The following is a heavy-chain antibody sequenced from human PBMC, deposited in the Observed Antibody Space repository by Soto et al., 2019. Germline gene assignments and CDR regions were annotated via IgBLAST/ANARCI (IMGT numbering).Heavy chain of an antibody. V-gene: IGHV3-21*01. CDR3: VRHRNYYYGMDV. CDR1: GFTFSSYS. J-gene: IGHJ6*02. CDR2: ISSSSSYI. Sequence: LRLSCAASGFTFSSYSMNWVRQAPGKGLEWVSSISSSSSYIYYADSVKGRFTISRDNAKNSLYLQMNSLRAEDTAVYYCVRHRNYYYGMDVWGQGTTVTVSS.